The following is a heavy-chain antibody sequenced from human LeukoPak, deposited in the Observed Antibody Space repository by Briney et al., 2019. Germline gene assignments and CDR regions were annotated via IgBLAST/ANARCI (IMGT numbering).Heavy chain of an antibody. Sequence: SETLSLTCAVYGGSFSGYYWSWIRQPPGKGLEWIGEINHSGSTNYNPSLKSRVTISVDTSKNQFSLKLSSVTAAGTAVYYCARVKGFCSSTSCYSSYYYYYYMDVWGKGTTVTVSS. CDR1: GGSFSGYY. CDR2: INHSGST. D-gene: IGHD2-2*01. V-gene: IGHV4-34*01. CDR3: ARVKGFCSSTSCYSSYYYYYYMDV. J-gene: IGHJ6*03.